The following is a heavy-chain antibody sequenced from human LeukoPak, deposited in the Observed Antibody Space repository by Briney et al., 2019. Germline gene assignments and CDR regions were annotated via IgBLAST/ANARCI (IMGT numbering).Heavy chain of an antibody. CDR3: ARSYYGSGRNWFDP. J-gene: IGHJ5*02. D-gene: IGHD3-10*01. CDR1: GGSFSGYY. V-gene: IGHV4-34*01. Sequence: SETLSLTCAVYGGSFSGYYWSWIRQPPGKGLEWIGEINHSGSTNYNPSLKSRVTIPVDTSKNQFSLKLSSVTAADTAVYYCARSYYGSGRNWFDPWGQGTLVTVSS. CDR2: INHSGST.